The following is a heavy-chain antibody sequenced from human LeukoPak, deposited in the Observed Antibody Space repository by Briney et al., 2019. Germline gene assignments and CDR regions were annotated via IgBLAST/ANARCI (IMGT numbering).Heavy chain of an antibody. CDR2: IYSGGST. J-gene: IGHJ6*02. CDR3: ARGGVARGYYYYGMDV. Sequence: PGGSLRLSCAVSGFTVSSHYMSWVRQAPGKGLEWVSVIYSGGSTYYADSVKGRFTISRDNPKNTLYLQMNSLRAEDTAVYYCARGGVARGYYYYGMDVWGQGTTVTVSS. D-gene: IGHD1-26*01. V-gene: IGHV3-66*01. CDR1: GFTVSSHY.